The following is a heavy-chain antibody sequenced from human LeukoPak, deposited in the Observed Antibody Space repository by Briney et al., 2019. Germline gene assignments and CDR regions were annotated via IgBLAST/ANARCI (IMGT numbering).Heavy chain of an antibody. Sequence: KSSETLSLTCTVSGGSISSYYWSWIRQPPGKGLERIGYIYYSGSTNYNPSLKSRVTISVDTSKNQFSLKLSSVTAADTAVYYCARITGDRAYWGQGTLVTVSS. CDR1: GGSISSYY. J-gene: IGHJ4*02. V-gene: IGHV4-59*01. CDR2: IYYSGST. D-gene: IGHD7-27*01. CDR3: ARITGDRAY.